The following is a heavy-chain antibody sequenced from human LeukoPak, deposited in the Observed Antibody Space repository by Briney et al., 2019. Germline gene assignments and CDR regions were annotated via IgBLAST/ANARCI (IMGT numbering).Heavy chain of an antibody. Sequence: GASVKVSCKASGYTFTSYGISWVRQAPGQGLEWMGWISAYNGNTNYAQKLQGRVTMTTDTSTSTAYMELRSLRSDDTAVYYCARIVVPAASNHYYGMDVWGQGTTVTVSS. D-gene: IGHD2-2*01. CDR2: ISAYNGNT. CDR1: GYTFTSYG. CDR3: ARIVVPAASNHYYGMDV. V-gene: IGHV1-18*01. J-gene: IGHJ6*02.